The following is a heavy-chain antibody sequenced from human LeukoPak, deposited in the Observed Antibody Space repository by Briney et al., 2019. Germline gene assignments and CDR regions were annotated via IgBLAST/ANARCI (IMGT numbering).Heavy chain of an antibody. V-gene: IGHV3-7*01. J-gene: IGHJ4*02. CDR2: IKEDASEE. Sequence: PGGSLRLSCAVSGFTSSRHWMSWVRQTPEKGLEWVANIKEDASEENYVDSVKGRFTIFRDNAKNSLYLQMNSLRAEDTAVYYCAIAAGWELGYWGQGTLVTVSS. CDR3: AIAAGWELGY. CDR1: GFTSSRHW. D-gene: IGHD6-25*01.